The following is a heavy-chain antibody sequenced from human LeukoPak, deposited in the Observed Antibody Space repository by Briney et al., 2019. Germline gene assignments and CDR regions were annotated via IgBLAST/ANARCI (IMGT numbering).Heavy chain of an antibody. Sequence: GESLKISCRGSGYGFTTYWIGWVRQMPGGGLEWVGIIYPGDSDTRYSPSFQGQVTMSADKSINTAYLQWSSLKASDTAMYYCARRQGCSSTSCPPDSWGQGTLVTVSS. CDR3: ARRQGCSSTSCPPDS. D-gene: IGHD2-2*01. J-gene: IGHJ4*02. CDR2: IYPGDSDT. V-gene: IGHV5-51*01. CDR1: GYGFTTYW.